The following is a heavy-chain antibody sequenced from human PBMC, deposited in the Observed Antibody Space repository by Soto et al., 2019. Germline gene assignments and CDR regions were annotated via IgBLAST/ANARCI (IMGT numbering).Heavy chain of an antibody. CDR3: ARLMTVYSSSSEVYGMDV. D-gene: IGHD6-6*01. V-gene: IGHV5-10-1*01. J-gene: IGHJ6*02. CDR1: GYSFTSYW. Sequence: PGESLKISCKGSGYSFTSYWISCVRQVPGKGLEWMGRIDPSDSYTNYSPSFQGHVTISADKSISTAYLQWSSLKASDTAMYYCARLMTVYSSSSEVYGMDVWGQGTTVTVLL. CDR2: IDPSDSYT.